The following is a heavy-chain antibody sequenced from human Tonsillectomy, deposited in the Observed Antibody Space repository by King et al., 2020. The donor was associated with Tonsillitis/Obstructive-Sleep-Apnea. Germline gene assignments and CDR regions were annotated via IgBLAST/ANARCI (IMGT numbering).Heavy chain of an antibody. V-gene: IGHV5-10-1*01. CDR2: IDPIDSYT. D-gene: IGHD2-15*01. Sequence: VQLVESGAEVKKPGESLRISCEGSGYTFTIYWVSWVRQMPGKGLEWMGRIDPIDSYTNYSPSFQGHVTISADKSISTAYLQWSSLKASDTAMYYCARVSGGSLDYYMGVWGKGTTVTVSS. J-gene: IGHJ6*03. CDR3: ARVSGGSLDYYMGV. CDR1: GYTFTIYW.